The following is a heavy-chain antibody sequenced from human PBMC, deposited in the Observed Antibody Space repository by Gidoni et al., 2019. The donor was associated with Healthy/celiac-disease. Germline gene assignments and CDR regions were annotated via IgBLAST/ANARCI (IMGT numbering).Heavy chain of an antibody. J-gene: IGHJ4*02. CDR3: AKGSVVTMEDFDY. D-gene: IGHD3-10*01. CDR2: ISGSGGST. CDR1: GFPLSSYA. Sequence: EVQLLASGGGLVQPGGSLRLSCSASGFPLSSYAMSWVRQAPGKGLEWVSAISGSGGSTYYADSVKGRFTISRDNSKNTLYLQMNSLRAEDTAVYYCAKGSVVTMEDFDYWGQGTLVTVSS. V-gene: IGHV3-23*01.